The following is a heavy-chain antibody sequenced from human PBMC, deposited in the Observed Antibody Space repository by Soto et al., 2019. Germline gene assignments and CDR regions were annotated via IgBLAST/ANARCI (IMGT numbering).Heavy chain of an antibody. CDR3: ARDNWNSY. CDR2: INPDGSST. D-gene: IGHD1-7*01. CDR1: GFTFSNYW. J-gene: IGHJ4*02. Sequence: EVQLAESGGGLVQPGGSLRLSCAATGFTFSNYWMHWVRQVPGRGLVWVSRINPDGSSTNYADSVKGRFTMSRDNAKNMVYLEMNSLRAEDTAVYYCARDNWNSYWVQGILVTVSS. V-gene: IGHV3-74*01.